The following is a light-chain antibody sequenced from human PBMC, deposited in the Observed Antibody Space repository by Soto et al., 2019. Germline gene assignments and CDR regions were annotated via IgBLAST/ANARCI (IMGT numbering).Light chain of an antibody. V-gene: IGLV2-14*01. J-gene: IGLJ3*02. CDR2: EVT. CDR3: CSYVDTSAFVR. CDR1: SGDIGGYNY. Sequence: QSVLTQPASVSGSPGQSITISCTGTSGDIGGYNYVSWYQQHPGKAPKLLISEVTNRPSGVSNRFSGSKSANTASLTISGLQAEDEAEYYCCSYVDTSAFVRFGGGTKLTVL.